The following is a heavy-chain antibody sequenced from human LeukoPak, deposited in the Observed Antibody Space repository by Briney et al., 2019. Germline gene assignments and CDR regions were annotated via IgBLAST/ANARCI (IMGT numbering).Heavy chain of an antibody. CDR3: AKAGNFWYYFDY. J-gene: IGHJ4*02. D-gene: IGHD2-8*02. V-gene: IGHV3-23*01. Sequence: GGSLRLSCGASGFTLRNSAMSWVRQAPGKGLEWVSTISGSGGGTYYADSVKGRFAISRDTSRNSLYLQMNSLRAEDTAVYYCAKAGNFWYYFDYWGQGTLVTVSS. CDR1: GFTLRNSA. CDR2: ISGSGGGT.